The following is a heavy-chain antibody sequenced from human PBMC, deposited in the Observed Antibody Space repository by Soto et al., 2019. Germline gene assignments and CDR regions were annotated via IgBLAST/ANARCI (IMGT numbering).Heavy chain of an antibody. Sequence: SETLSLTCTVSCGSISSYYWSWIRQPPGKGLEWIGYIYYSGSTNYNPSLKSRVTISVDTSKNQFSLKLSSVTAADTAVYYCARARFVEADGKGGPRVNYYYGMDVWGHWTTVT. CDR1: CGSISSYY. J-gene: IGHJ6*02. CDR3: ARARFVEADGKGGPRVNYYYGMDV. V-gene: IGHV4-59*01. D-gene: IGHD6-13*01. CDR2: IYYSGST.